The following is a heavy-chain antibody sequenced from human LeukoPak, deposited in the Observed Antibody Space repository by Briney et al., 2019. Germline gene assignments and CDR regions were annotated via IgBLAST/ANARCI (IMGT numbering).Heavy chain of an antibody. CDR2: INYSGTT. V-gene: IGHV4-39*01. CDR3: ARLSDY. Sequence: SETLSLTCTVSGGALSSYNYYWGWIRQPPGKGLEWIGSINYSGTTYYNPSLKSRVSISVGTSRTQFSLRLSSVTAADTAVYYCARLSDYWGQGTLVTVSS. CDR1: GGALSSYNYY. J-gene: IGHJ4*02.